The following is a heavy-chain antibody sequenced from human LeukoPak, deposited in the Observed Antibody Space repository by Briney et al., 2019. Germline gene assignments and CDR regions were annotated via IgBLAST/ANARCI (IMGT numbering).Heavy chain of an antibody. V-gene: IGHV3-49*04. CDR3: ASQTTGGLIRGY. Sequence: GGSLRLAWTAAGFTLGDYAMSWVRQAPGKGLEWVGFIRRKGYGSTTEYAASLKGRFTISRDDSKSIAYLQMTSLQTEDPAVYYCASQTTGGLIRGYWGQGTLVTVSS. CDR2: IRRKGYGSTT. CDR1: GFTLGDYA. D-gene: IGHD1-1*01. J-gene: IGHJ4*02.